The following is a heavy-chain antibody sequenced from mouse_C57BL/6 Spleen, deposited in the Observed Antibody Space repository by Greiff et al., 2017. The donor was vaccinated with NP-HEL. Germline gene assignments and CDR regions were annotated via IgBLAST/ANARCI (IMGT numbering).Heavy chain of an antibody. V-gene: IGHV1-55*01. CDR1: GYTFSSYW. CDR3: ARESTWYFDV. J-gene: IGHJ1*03. D-gene: IGHD5-1*01. Sequence: QVQLQQPGAELVKPGASVKMSCKASGYTFSSYWITWVKQKPGQGLEWIGDIYPGSGSTNYNEKFKSKATLTVDTSTSTAYMQLSSLTSEDSADYYGARESTWYFDVWGTGTTVTVSS. CDR2: IYPGSGST.